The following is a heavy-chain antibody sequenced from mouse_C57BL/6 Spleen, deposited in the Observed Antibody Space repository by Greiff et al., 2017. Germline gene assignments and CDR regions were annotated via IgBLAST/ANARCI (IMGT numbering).Heavy chain of an antibody. CDR1: GYTFTSYG. Sequence: VQLQQSGAELVRPGSSVKMSCKTSGYTFTSYGINWVKQRPGQGLEWIGYIYLGNGYTDYNEKFKGKATLTADTSSSTAYMQLSSLTSEDSAIYVCARVGYYVDCFDYWGQGTTLTVSA. V-gene: IGHV1-58*01. J-gene: IGHJ2*01. CDR3: ARVGYYVDCFDY. CDR2: IYLGNGYT. D-gene: IGHD2-1*01.